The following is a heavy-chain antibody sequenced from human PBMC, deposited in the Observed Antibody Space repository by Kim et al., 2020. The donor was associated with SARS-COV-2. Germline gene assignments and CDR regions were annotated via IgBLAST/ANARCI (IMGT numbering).Heavy chain of an antibody. CDR2: ISAYNGNT. V-gene: IGHV1-18*01. D-gene: IGHD6-6*01. CDR3: ARDRPNEQLVLYYYGMDV. Sequence: ASVKVSCKASGYTFTSYGISWVRQAPGQGLEWMGWISAYNGNTNYAQKLQGRVTMTTDTSTSTAYMELRSLRSDDTAVYYCARDRPNEQLVLYYYGMDVWGQGTTVTVSS. CDR1: GYTFTSYG. J-gene: IGHJ6*02.